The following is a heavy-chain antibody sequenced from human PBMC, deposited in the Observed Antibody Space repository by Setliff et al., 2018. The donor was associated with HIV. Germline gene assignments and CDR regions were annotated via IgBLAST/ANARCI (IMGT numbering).Heavy chain of an antibody. Sequence: GGSLRLSCAASGFTFSSYAMSWVRQAPGKGLEWVSVISGGGGTTYYADSVKGRFTISRDNSKNTVFLQMNSLRGEDTAVYYCAALKGYSYGRGCFDPWGQGTLVTVSS. J-gene: IGHJ5*02. V-gene: IGHV3-23*01. CDR1: GFTFSSYA. D-gene: IGHD5-18*01. CDR3: AALKGYSYGRGCFDP. CDR2: ISGGGGTT.